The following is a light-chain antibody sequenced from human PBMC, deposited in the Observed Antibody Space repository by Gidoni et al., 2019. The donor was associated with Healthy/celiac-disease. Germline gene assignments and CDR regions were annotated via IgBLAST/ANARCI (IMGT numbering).Light chain of an antibody. CDR3: QPSYSTPRT. CDR1: QRISSY. Sequence: DIEMTQSPYSLSASVGDRVTITCRASQRISSYLNWYQQKPGKSPKLLIYAASSLQSWVPSRFSGSVSGTDFTLTIIILQPDDFATYFCQPSYSTPRTFGPGTKVEIK. CDR2: AAS. V-gene: IGKV1-39*01. J-gene: IGKJ1*01.